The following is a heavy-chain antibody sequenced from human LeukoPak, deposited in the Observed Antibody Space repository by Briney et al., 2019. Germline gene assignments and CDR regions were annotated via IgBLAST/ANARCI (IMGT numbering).Heavy chain of an antibody. CDR1: GFTFDDYA. CDR3: AKDINGIALGYFQH. J-gene: IGHJ1*01. CDR2: ISWDGGST. D-gene: IGHD6-19*01. V-gene: IGHV3-43D*04. Sequence: GGSLRLSCAASGFTFDDYAMSWVRQAPGKGLEWVSHISWDGGSTYYADSVKGRFTISRDNSKNSLYLQMNSLRAEDTALYYCAKDINGIALGYFQHWGQGTLVTVSS.